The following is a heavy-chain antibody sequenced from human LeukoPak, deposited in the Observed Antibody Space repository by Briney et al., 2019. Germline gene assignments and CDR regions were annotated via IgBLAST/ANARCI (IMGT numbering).Heavy chain of an antibody. CDR1: GYTVSDFY. J-gene: IGHJ5*02. V-gene: IGHV1-2*02. CDR2: IHPCSDAL. CDR3: ATASVTHTRDP. D-gene: IGHD5/OR15-5a*01. Sequence: ASVKVSCQASGYTVSDFYLQWVRQAPGHGPDWMGWIHPCSDALIYAERFQGRVTMTWDTSTGTAYMESTRLPPDDTAVYYCATASVTHTRDPWGQGTLVTVSS.